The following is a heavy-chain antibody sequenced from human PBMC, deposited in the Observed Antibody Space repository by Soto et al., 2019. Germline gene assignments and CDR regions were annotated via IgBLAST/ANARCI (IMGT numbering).Heavy chain of an antibody. V-gene: IGHV3-7*01. CDR2: IKQDGSEK. Sequence: GESLKISCAASGFTFSSYWMSWVRQAPGKGLEWVANIKQDGSEKYYVDSVKGRFTISRDNAKNSLYLQMNSLRAEDTAVYYCARGINWGSVDYWGQGTLVTVSS. CDR1: GFTFSSYW. CDR3: ARGINWGSVDY. J-gene: IGHJ4*02. D-gene: IGHD7-27*01.